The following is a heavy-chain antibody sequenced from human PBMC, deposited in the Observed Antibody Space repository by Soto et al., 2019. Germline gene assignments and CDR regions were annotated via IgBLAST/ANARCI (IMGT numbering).Heavy chain of an antibody. CDR1: GGTFSSYT. CDR3: ARDKGYSGYDIPDY. CDR2: IIPILGIA. J-gene: IGHJ4*02. D-gene: IGHD5-12*01. V-gene: IGHV1-69*08. Sequence: QVQLVQSGAEVKKPGSSVKVSCKASGGTFSSYTISWVRQAPGQGLEWMGRIIPILGIANYAQKFQGRVTITAHKSTSTAYMELSSLRSEDTAVYYCARDKGYSGYDIPDYWGQGTLVTVSS.